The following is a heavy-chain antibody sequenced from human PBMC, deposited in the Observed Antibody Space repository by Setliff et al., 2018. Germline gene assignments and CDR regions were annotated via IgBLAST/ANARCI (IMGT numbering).Heavy chain of an antibody. J-gene: IGHJ4*02. CDR2: ISSGGGII. Sequence: SLRLSCAASGFTFSTYTMNWVRQAPGKGLEWVSYISSGGGIIYYADSVKGRFTISRDNAKNSLYLQMNSLRAEDTAVYYCARDLYGGYYFDHWGQGTLVTVSS. CDR1: GFTFSTYT. V-gene: IGHV3-48*01. CDR3: ARDLYGGYYFDH. D-gene: IGHD5-12*01.